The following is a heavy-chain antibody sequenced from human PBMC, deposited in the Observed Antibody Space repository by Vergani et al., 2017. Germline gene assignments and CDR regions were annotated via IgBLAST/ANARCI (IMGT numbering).Heavy chain of an antibody. CDR1: GFTFSNAW. CDR3: AREEAAAGTGS. D-gene: IGHD6-13*01. Sequence: EVQLVESGGGLVKPGGSLRLSCAASGFTFSNAWMSWVRQAPGKGLEWVSVIYSGGRTYYADSVKGRFTISRDNSKNTLYLQMNSLRAEDTAVYYCAREEAAAGTGSWGQGTLVTVSS. CDR2: IYSGGRT. J-gene: IGHJ5*02. V-gene: IGHV3-66*01.